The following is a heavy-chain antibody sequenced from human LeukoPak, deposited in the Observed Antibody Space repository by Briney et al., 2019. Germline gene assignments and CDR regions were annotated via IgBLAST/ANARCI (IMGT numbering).Heavy chain of an antibody. Sequence: PGGSLRLSCAASGFTFSSYSMNGVRQAPGKGLGWVSSIISSSIYIYYADSVKGRFTTTRDNAKNSLYLQMNSLRAEDTAVYYCARDDKNNYYDSSGFDYWGQGTLVTVSS. CDR1: GFTFSSYS. CDR3: ARDDKNNYYDSSGFDY. V-gene: IGHV3-21*01. J-gene: IGHJ4*02. CDR2: IISSSIYI. D-gene: IGHD3-22*01.